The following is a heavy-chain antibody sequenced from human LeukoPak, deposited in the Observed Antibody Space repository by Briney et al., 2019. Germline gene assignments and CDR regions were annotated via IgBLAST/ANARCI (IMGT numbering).Heavy chain of an antibody. J-gene: IGHJ4*02. CDR2: ISTGGSAI. D-gene: IGHD2-8*01. V-gene: IGHV3-21*01. CDR1: GFTFSTYS. Sequence: PGRSLRLSCAASGFTFSTYSMNWVRQAPGKGLEWVSSISTGGSAIYYADSVKGRFTISRDNAKNSLYLQMNSLRDEDTAVYYCAGRSCSNGVCPFDYWGQGVLVTVSS. CDR3: AGRSCSNGVCPFDY.